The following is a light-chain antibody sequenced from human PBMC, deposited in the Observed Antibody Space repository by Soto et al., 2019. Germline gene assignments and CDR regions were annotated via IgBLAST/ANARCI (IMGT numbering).Light chain of an antibody. CDR1: QSVSSN. Sequence: DIVMTQSPATLSVSPGERATLSCRASQSVSSNLAWYQQKPGQAPRLLIYAASTRATGIPARFSGSGSGTESTLTIRSLQSEDFAVYFCAPYNTWPSLTFGGGTKLDIX. CDR2: AAS. CDR3: APYNTWPSLT. J-gene: IGKJ4*01. V-gene: IGKV3-15*01.